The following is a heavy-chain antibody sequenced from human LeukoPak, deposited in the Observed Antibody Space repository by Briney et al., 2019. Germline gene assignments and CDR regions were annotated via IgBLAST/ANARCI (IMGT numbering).Heavy chain of an antibody. CDR3: ARERQMGATPFDY. V-gene: IGHV3-30*03. CDR1: GFTFSSYG. J-gene: IGHJ4*02. Sequence: GGSLRLSCAASGFTFSSYGMHWVRQAPGKGLEWVGVVGTDEKTIFYADSLQGRFTISRDNSKNTLYLQMNRLRDEDTAVYYCARERQMGATPFDYWGQGSLVTVSS. D-gene: IGHD1-26*01. CDR2: VGTDEKTI.